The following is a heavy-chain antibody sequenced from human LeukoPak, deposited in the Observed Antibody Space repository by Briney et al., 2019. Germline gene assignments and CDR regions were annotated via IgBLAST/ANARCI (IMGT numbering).Heavy chain of an antibody. CDR2: INDRGDHT. V-gene: IGHV3-23*01. CDR1: GFTFSSYA. Sequence: GGSLTLSCAASGFTFSSYAMTWVRQPPGKGLEWVSAINDRGDHTYYTDSVRGRFTISRDNSKNTLYLQMNSLRAEDTAVYYCARDYYDSGSYGGISFDYWGQGTLVTVSS. J-gene: IGHJ4*02. CDR3: ARDYYDSGSYGGISFDY. D-gene: IGHD3-10*01.